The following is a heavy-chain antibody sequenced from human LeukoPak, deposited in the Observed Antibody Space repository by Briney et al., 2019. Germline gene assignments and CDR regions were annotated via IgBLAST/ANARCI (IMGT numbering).Heavy chain of an antibody. D-gene: IGHD3-10*01. CDR1: GGSISSGGYS. CDR3: ARGGSGSFRDDAFDI. V-gene: IGHV4-30-2*01. J-gene: IGHJ3*02. Sequence: SQTLSLTCAVSGGSISSGGYSWSWIRQPPGKGLEWIGYIYHSGSTYYNPSLKSRVIISVDRSKNQFSLKLSSVTAADTAVYYCARGGSGSFRDDAFDIWGQGTMVTVSS. CDR2: IYHSGST.